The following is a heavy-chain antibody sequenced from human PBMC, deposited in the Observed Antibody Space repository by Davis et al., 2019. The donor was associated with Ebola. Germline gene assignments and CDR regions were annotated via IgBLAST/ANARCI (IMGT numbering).Heavy chain of an antibody. V-gene: IGHV5-51*01. CDR2: IYPGDSQT. CDR3: ARPKYSTSWPDSFDV. J-gene: IGHJ3*01. CDR1: GYSFTRYW. Sequence: PGGSLRLSCKGSGYSFTRYWIGWVRQKPGKGPEWVAFIYPGDSQTRYSPSFQGQVTISADKSSSTAFLQWNSLKASDTAMYYCARPKYSTSWPDSFDVWGQGSMVTVSS. D-gene: IGHD2-2*01.